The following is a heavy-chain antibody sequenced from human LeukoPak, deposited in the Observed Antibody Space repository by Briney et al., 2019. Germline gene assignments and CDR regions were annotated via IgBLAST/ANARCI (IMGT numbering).Heavy chain of an antibody. J-gene: IGHJ4*02. CDR1: GYTFASYG. Sequence: ASVKVSCKASGYTFASYGVTWVGRAPGQGGVGMGWISAYNGNTNYAQKLQGRVTMTTDTSTSTAYMELRSLRSDDTAVYYCARQVDSTMALPDYWGQGTLVTVSS. CDR3: ARQVDSTMALPDY. CDR2: ISAYNGNT. V-gene: IGHV1-18*01. D-gene: IGHD3-10*01.